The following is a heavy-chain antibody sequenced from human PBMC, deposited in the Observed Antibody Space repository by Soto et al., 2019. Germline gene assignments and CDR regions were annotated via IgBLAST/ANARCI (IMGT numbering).Heavy chain of an antibody. V-gene: IGHV3-43*01. CDR2: ISWDGGST. Sequence: PXGSLRLSCAAAGFTLDDYTMHWVRQAPGKGLEWVSLISWDGGSTYYADSVKGRFTISRDNSKNSLYLQMNSLRTEDTALYYCAKGKAINYYGMDVWGQGTTVTVSS. CDR3: AKGKAINYYGMDV. CDR1: GFTLDDYT. J-gene: IGHJ6*02. D-gene: IGHD2-21*01.